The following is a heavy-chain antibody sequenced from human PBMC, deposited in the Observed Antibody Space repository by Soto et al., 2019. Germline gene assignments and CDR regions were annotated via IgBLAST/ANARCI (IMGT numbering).Heavy chain of an antibody. V-gene: IGHV1-69*13. Sequence: SVKVSCKASEGTFSSYAISWVRQAPGQGLEWMGGIIPIFGTANYAQKFQGRVTITADESTSTAYMELSSLRSEDTAVYYCARDRGQYYYGSGSSIDYFDYWGQGTLVTSPQ. J-gene: IGHJ4*02. CDR3: ARDRGQYYYGSGSSIDYFDY. D-gene: IGHD3-10*01. CDR1: EGTFSSYA. CDR2: IIPIFGTA.